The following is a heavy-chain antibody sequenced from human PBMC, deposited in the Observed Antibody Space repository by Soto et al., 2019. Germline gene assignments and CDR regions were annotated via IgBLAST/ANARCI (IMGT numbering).Heavy chain of an antibody. CDR1: GRSFIGYY. J-gene: IGHJ3*02. CDR2: INHSGST. CDR3: ARRFRGYSQSGGAFDI. V-gene: IGHV4-34*01. D-gene: IGHD3-22*01. Sequence: SETLSLTCAIHGRSFIGYYWSWIRQPPGKGLEWIGEINHSGSTNYNPSLKSRVTISVDTSKNQFSLKLSSVTAADTAVYYCARRFRGYSQSGGAFDIWGQGTMVT.